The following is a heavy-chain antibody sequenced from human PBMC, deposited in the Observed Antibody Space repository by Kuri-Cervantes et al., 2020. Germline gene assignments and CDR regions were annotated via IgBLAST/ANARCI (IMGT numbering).Heavy chain of an antibody. CDR3: ARGQEYCSGGSCRSYYFDY. J-gene: IGHJ4*02. Sequence: ASVKVSCKASGYTFTGYYMHWVRQAPGQGLEWMGWINPNSGGTNYAQKFQGRVTMTRDTSISTAYMELSRLRSDDTAVYYCARGQEYCSGGSCRSYYFDYWGQGTLVTVSS. V-gene: IGHV1-2*02. CDR2: INPNSGGT. CDR1: GYTFTGYY. D-gene: IGHD2-15*01.